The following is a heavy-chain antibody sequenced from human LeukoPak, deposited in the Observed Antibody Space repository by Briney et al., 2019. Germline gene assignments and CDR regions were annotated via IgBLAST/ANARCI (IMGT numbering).Heavy chain of an antibody. CDR3: ARGVLLWFGEPVPFDY. CDR1: GYTFTSYA. V-gene: IGHV7-4-1*02. J-gene: IGHJ4*02. CDR2: INTNTGNP. Sequence: VASVNVSCTASGYTFTSYAMNWVRQAPGQGLEWMGWINTNTGNPTYAQGFTGRFVFSLDTSVSTAYLQISSLKAEDTAVYYCARGVLLWFGEPVPFDYWGQGTLVTVSS. D-gene: IGHD3-10*01.